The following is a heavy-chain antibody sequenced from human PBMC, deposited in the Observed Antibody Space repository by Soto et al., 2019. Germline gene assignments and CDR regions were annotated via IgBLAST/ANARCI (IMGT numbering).Heavy chain of an antibody. V-gene: IGHV3-23*01. J-gene: IGHJ4*02. CDR2: ISNSGGDT. D-gene: IGHD2-15*01. CDR1: GFTFSSYA. Sequence: EVQLLVSGGGLVQPGGSLRLSCAASGFTFSSYAMNWVRQAPRKGLEWVSTISNSGGDTHYADSVKGRFTISRDNSKNTLYLQMTSLRAEDTALYYCAARGSGGPCRGCYFDYWGQGTLVTVSS. CDR3: AARGSGGPCRGCYFDY.